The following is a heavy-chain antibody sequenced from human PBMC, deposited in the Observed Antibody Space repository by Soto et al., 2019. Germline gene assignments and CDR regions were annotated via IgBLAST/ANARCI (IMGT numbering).Heavy chain of an antibody. J-gene: IGHJ3*02. CDR1: GFTFSDYY. CDR3: ARGSGNCQSPYHDAFDI. Sequence: GGSLKLSCAASGFTFSDYYMSWIRQAPGKGLEWVSYISSSGSTICYADSVKGRFTISRDNAKNSLYLQMNSLRAEDTAVYYCARGSGNCQSPYHDAFDIWGQGTMVTVSS. V-gene: IGHV3-11*01. D-gene: IGHD2-15*01. CDR2: ISSSGSTI.